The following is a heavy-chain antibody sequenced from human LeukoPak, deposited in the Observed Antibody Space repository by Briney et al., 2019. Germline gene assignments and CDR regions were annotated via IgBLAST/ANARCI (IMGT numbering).Heavy chain of an antibody. V-gene: IGHV3-33*01. CDR2: IWYDGSNK. D-gene: IGHD5-18*01. Sequence: GGSLGLSCAASGFTFSSYGMHWVRQAPGKGLEWVAVIWYDGSNKYYADSVKARFPISRDNSKNTLYLQMNSLRAEDTAVYYCARGGGYSYGYFWFDPWGQGTLVT. CDR1: GFTFSSYG. CDR3: ARGGGYSYGYFWFDP. J-gene: IGHJ5*02.